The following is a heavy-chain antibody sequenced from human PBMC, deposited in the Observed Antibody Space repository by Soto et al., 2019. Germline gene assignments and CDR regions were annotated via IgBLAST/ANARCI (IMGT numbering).Heavy chain of an antibody. Sequence: QVQLVQSGAEVKKPGSSVKVSCKASGGTFSNYAITWVRQSPGQGLEWMGRIIPILGIANYAQKFQGRVTITADNSTRTAYRELSSLRSEDTAVYYCARESPSPTVTTLYNWFDPWGQGNLVTVSS. CDR1: GGTFSNYA. V-gene: IGHV1-69*04. CDR2: IIPILGIA. J-gene: IGHJ5*02. CDR3: ARESPSPTVTTLYNWFDP. D-gene: IGHD4-17*01.